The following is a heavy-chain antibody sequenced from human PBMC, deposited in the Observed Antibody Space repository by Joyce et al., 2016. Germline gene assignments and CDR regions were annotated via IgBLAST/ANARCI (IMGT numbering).Heavy chain of an antibody. D-gene: IGHD6-19*01. V-gene: IGHV4-39*01. CDR3: ARPMYGSDGYFDY. J-gene: IGHJ4*02. Sequence: QLQLQESGPGLVKPSETLSLTCTVSGGSISSSGHYWGWIRQPPGKGLQWIGSIYYSGTTYYHPSLNSRVTISLDTSKNQVSLKLSSVTATDTAVYYCARPMYGSDGYFDYWGEGTLVTVSS. CDR1: GGSISSSGHY. CDR2: IYYSGTT.